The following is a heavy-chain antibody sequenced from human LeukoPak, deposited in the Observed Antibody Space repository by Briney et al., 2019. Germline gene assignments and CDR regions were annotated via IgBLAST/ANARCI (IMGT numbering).Heavy chain of an antibody. Sequence: PGGSLRLSXAASGFTFSDYYMSWIRQAPGKGLEWVSYISSSGSTIYYADSVKGRFTISRDNAKNSLYLQMNSLRAEDTAVYYCARDPETGTTYIDYWGQGTLVTVSS. CDR1: GFTFSDYY. CDR3: ARDPETGTTYIDY. V-gene: IGHV3-11*04. D-gene: IGHD1-7*01. J-gene: IGHJ4*02. CDR2: ISSSGSTI.